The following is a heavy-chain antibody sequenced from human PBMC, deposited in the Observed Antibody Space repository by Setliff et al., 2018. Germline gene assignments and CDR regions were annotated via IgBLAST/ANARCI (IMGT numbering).Heavy chain of an antibody. V-gene: IGHV3-7*01. J-gene: IGHJ5*01. CDR2: IKQDGSEK. D-gene: IGHD3-9*01. CDR1: GFTFSSYW. Sequence: GGSLRLSCAASGFTFSSYWMSWVRQAPGKGLEWVANIKQDGSEKYYVDSVKGRFTISRDNAKNSLYLQMNSLRAEDTAVYYCAKHGAYNDILTGYYSPPDSWGQGTLVTSPQ. CDR3: AKHGAYNDILTGYYSPPDS.